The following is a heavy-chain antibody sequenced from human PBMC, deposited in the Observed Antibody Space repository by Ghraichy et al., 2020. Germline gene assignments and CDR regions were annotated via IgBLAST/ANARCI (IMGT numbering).Heavy chain of an antibody. CDR2: INPSGGST. J-gene: IGHJ4*02. CDR1: GYTFTSYY. D-gene: IGHD2-15*01. CDR3: ARAPSVGNYCSGGSCYPDY. Sequence: ASVKVSCKASGYTFTSYYMHWVRQAPGQGLEWMGIINPSGGSTSYAQKFQGRVTMTRDTSTSTVYMELSSLRSEDTAVYYCARAPSVGNYCSGGSCYPDYWGQGTLVTVSS. V-gene: IGHV1-46*03.